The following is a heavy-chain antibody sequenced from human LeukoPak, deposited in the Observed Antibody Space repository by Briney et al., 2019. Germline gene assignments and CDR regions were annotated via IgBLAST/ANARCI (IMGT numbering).Heavy chain of an antibody. Sequence: SETLSLTCAVYGGSFSGYYWSWIRQPPGKGLEWIGEINHSGSTNYNPSLKSRVTISVDTSKNQFSLKLSSVTAADTAVYYCARAEVDYYDSSGYYLVDYWGQGTLVTVSS. V-gene: IGHV4-34*01. J-gene: IGHJ4*02. CDR1: GGSFSGYY. CDR2: INHSGST. D-gene: IGHD3-22*01. CDR3: ARAEVDYYDSSGYYLVDY.